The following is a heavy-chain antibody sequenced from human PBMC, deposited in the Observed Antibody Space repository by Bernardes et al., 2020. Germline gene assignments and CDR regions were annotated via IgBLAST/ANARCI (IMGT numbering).Heavy chain of an antibody. D-gene: IGHD4-17*01. Sequence: LSLTCTVSGGSINSYYWSWIRQPPGKGLEWIGYVYSNGNTDYNPSLESRGTLSVDTSKKQFSLNLRSVTAADTAVYYCARGGTAVNGFDYWGPGTLVTVSS. CDR3: ARGGTAVNGFDY. CDR2: VYSNGNT. V-gene: IGHV4-59*01. CDR1: GGSINSYY. J-gene: IGHJ4*02.